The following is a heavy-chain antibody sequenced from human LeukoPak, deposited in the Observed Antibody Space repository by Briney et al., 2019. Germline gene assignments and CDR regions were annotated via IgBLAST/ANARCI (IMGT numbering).Heavy chain of an antibody. CDR2: IYYSGST. Sequence: SETLSLTCTVSGGSISSYYWSWIRQPPGKGLEWIGYIYYSGSTNYNPSLKSRVTISVDTSKNQFSLKLSSVTAADTAVYYCARLLYSSSWYIDYWGQGTLVTVSS. V-gene: IGHV4-59*08. CDR1: GGSISSYY. CDR3: ARLLYSSSWYIDY. J-gene: IGHJ4*02. D-gene: IGHD6-13*01.